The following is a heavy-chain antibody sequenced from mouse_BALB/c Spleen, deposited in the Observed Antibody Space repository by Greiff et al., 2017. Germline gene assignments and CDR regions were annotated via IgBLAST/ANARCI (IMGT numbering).Heavy chain of an antibody. J-gene: IGHJ4*01. V-gene: IGHV14-1*02. Sequence: EVQLQQSGAELVRPGALVKLSCKASGFNITDYYMHWVQQRPVQGLEWIGWIDPENGNTIYDPKFQSKASITADTSSKTAYLQLSSLTSEYTAVYYCASYDGAGYYYAMDYWGQGTSVTVSS. CDR1: GFNITDYY. CDR3: ASYDGAGYYYAMDY. D-gene: IGHD1-2*01. CDR2: IDPENGNT.